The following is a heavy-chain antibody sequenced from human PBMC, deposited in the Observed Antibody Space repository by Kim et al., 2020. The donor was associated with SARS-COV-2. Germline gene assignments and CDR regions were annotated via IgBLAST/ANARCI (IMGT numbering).Heavy chain of an antibody. Sequence: ASVKVSCKASGYTFTSYAMHWVRQAPGQRLEWMGWINAGNGNTKYSQKFQGRVTITRDTSASTAYMELSSLRSEDTAVYYCAREGRWYSSYPGGMDVWGQGTTVTVSS. J-gene: IGHJ6*02. CDR3: AREGRWYSSYPGGMDV. CDR1: GYTFTSYA. D-gene: IGHD6-13*01. CDR2: INAGNGNT. V-gene: IGHV1-3*01.